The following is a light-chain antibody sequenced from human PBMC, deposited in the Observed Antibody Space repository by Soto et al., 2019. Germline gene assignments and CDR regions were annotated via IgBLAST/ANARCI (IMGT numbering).Light chain of an antibody. Sequence: EIVMTQSPATVSVSPGKTATLSCRASQSVSYNLAWYQQKPGQGPRLLIYGAFTRATGIPARFSGSGSGTEFTLTISSLQSEDFAVYYCQQYKNWPPLTFGGGTKVEIK. CDR3: QQYKNWPPLT. J-gene: IGKJ4*01. CDR1: QSVSYN. V-gene: IGKV3-15*01. CDR2: GAF.